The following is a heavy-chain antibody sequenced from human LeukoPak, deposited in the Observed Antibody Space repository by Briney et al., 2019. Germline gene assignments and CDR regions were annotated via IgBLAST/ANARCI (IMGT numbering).Heavy chain of an antibody. CDR2: ISYDGSNK. CDR1: GFTFSRYA. CDR3: ASHYDTSGYHYFDF. Sequence: GGSLRLSCAASGFTFSRYAMHWVRQAPGKGLEWVAVISYDGSNKYYADSVRGRFTISRDSSKNTLYLQMNSLRAEDAAVYFCASHYDTSGYHYFDFGGEGTLVTVSS. D-gene: IGHD3-22*01. J-gene: IGHJ4*02. V-gene: IGHV3-30-3*01.